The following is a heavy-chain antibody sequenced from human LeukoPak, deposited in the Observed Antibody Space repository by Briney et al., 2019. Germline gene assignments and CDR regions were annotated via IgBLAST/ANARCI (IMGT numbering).Heavy chain of an antibody. V-gene: IGHV3-7*01. Sequence: GGSLRLSCAVSGFTFSNNWMTWVRQAPGKGLEWVASINQDGGEKYYVDSVKGRLTISRDNAKNSLYLQMNSLRAEDTAVYHCATGRSCTTCYLPDYWGQGTLVTVS. CDR2: INQDGGEK. CDR3: ATGRSCTTCYLPDY. D-gene: IGHD2-2*01. CDR1: GFTFSNNW. J-gene: IGHJ4*02.